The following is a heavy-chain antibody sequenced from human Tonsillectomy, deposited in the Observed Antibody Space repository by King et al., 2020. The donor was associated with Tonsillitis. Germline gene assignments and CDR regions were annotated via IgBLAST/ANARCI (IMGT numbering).Heavy chain of an antibody. CDR1: GYTFINYG. CDR3: ARDLGVKATANLLLYF. V-gene: IGHV1-18*01. D-gene: IGHD2-21*02. Sequence: QLVQSGDEVKKPGASVKVSCKASGYTFINYGISWVRQAPEQGLEWMGWISAHNGNTNYAQTLQGRVTMTTDTSTSTAYMELRSLRSDDTAVYYCARDLGVKATANLLLYFWGQGTLVTVSS. CDR2: ISAHNGNT. J-gene: IGHJ4*02.